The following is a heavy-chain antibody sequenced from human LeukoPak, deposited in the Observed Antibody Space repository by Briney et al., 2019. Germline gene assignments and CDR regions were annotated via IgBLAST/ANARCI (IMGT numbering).Heavy chain of an antibody. J-gene: IGHJ6*02. Sequence: SVKVSCKASGGTFSKYGISWVRQAPGQGLEWMGGIIPMFGTANYAQKFQGRVTITADESTSTAYMELSSLRSEDTAVYYCARALVIAAAGTHYYYGMDVWGQGTTVTVSS. V-gene: IGHV1-69*01. CDR1: GGTFSKYG. CDR2: IIPMFGTA. D-gene: IGHD6-13*01. CDR3: ARALVIAAAGTHYYYGMDV.